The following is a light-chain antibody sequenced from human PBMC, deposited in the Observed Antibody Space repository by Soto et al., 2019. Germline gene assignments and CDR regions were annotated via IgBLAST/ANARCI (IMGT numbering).Light chain of an antibody. CDR1: QDIRDD. CDR3: LQHHSYLWT. CDR2: AAS. J-gene: IGKJ1*01. V-gene: IGKV1-17*01. Sequence: DIHLTQSPSSLSASVGYRVTITCRASQDIRDDLGWYQQKPGKAPKRLIYAASSLQSGVPSRFRGSGSGTEYTLTISSLQPEDFETYYCLQHHSYLWTFGQGTKVDI.